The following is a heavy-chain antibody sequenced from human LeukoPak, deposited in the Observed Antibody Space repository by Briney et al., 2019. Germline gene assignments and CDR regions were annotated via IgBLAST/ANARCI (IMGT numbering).Heavy chain of an antibody. CDR2: ISSSGSTI. V-gene: IGHV3-48*03. CDR1: GFTFSSYE. Sequence: GGSLRLSCAASGFTFSSYEMNWVRQAPGKGLEWVSYISSSGSTIYYADSVKGRFTISRDNAKNSLYLQMNSLRAEDTAVYYCARTYSSSRGYYYMDVWGKGTTVTISS. D-gene: IGHD6-13*01. CDR3: ARTYSSSRGYYYMDV. J-gene: IGHJ6*03.